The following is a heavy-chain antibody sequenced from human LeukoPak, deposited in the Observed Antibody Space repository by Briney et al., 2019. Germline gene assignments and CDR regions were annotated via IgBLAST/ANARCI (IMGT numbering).Heavy chain of an antibody. V-gene: IGHV1-69*13. J-gene: IGHJ4*02. Sequence: SVKVSCKASGGTFSSYAISWVRQAPGQGLEWMGGIIPIFGTANYAQKFQGRVTITADESTSTAYMELSSLRSEDTAVYYCARGEDEEQQLSPFDYWAREPWSPSPQ. CDR2: IIPIFGTA. D-gene: IGHD6-13*01. CDR3: ARGEDEEQQLSPFDY. CDR1: GGTFSSYA.